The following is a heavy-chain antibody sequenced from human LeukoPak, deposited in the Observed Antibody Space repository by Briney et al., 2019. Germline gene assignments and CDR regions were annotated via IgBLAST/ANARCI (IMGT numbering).Heavy chain of an antibody. CDR1: GGSISSYY. CDR2: IYYSGST. CDR3: ARDQPLPGY. V-gene: IGHV4-59*01. Sequence: PSETLSLTCTVSGGSISSYYWSWIRQPPGKGLEWIGYIYYSGSTNYNPSLKSRVTISVDTSKNQFSLKLSSVTAADTAVYYCARDQPLPGYWGQGTLVTVSS. J-gene: IGHJ4*02.